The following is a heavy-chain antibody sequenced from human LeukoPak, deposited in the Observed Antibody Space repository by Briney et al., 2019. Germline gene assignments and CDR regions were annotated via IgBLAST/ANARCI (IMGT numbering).Heavy chain of an antibody. CDR3: ARDFKNSGGEPMDV. V-gene: IGHV3-21*01. D-gene: IGHD3-10*01. Sequence: GGSLRLSCTASGFTFSTYSMNWVRQAPGKGLEWVSSISSSSSYIYYADSVKGRFTISRDNAKNSLYLQMNSLRAEDTAVYYCARDFKNSGGEPMDVWGQGTTVTVSS. J-gene: IGHJ6*02. CDR2: ISSSSSYI. CDR1: GFTFSTYS.